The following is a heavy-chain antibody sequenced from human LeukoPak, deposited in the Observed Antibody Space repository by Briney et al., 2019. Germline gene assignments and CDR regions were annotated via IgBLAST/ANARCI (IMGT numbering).Heavy chain of an antibody. CDR2: IYYSGST. V-gene: IGHV4-39*01. J-gene: IGHJ5*02. CDR3: ARHPSVNWFDP. Sequence: SGTLSLTCTVSSGSISSSSYYWGWIRQPPGKGLEWIGSIYYSGSTYYNPSLKSRVTISVDTSKNQFSLKLSSVTAADTAVYYCARHPSVNWFDPWGQGTLVTVSS. CDR1: SGSISSSSYY.